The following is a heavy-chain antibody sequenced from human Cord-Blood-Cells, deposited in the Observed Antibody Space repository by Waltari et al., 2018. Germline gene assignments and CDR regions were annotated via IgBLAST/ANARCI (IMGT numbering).Heavy chain of an antibody. Sequence: QVQLQQWGAGLLKPSETLSLTCAVYGGSFSGYYWSWIRHPPGKGLEWIGEINHSGSTNYNPSLKSRVTISVDTSKNQFSLKLSSVTAADTAVYYCARGVRGLTTAYNWFDPWGQGTLVTVSS. CDR1: GGSFSGYY. CDR3: ARGVRGLTTAYNWFDP. CDR2: INHSGST. J-gene: IGHJ5*02. V-gene: IGHV4-34*01. D-gene: IGHD4-17*01.